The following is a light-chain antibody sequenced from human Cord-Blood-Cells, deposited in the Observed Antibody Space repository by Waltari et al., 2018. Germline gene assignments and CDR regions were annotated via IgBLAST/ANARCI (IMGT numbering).Light chain of an antibody. Sequence: QLVLTQSPSASASLGASVKLTSTLSSGHSSYAIAWHQQQPDKGPRYLMKLNSDGTHSKGDGIPDRFSGSSSGAERYLTISSLQSEDEADYYCQTWGTGNWVFGGWTKLTVL. CDR3: QTWGTGNWV. V-gene: IGLV4-69*01. J-gene: IGLJ3*02. CDR2: LNSDGTH. CDR1: SGHSSYA.